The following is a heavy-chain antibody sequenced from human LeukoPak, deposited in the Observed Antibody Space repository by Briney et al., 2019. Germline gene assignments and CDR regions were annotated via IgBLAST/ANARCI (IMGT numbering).Heavy chain of an antibody. V-gene: IGHV4-31*03. J-gene: IGHJ4*02. CDR1: GGSISSGGYY. Sequence: SETLSLTCTVSGGSISSGGYYWSWIRQHPGKGLERIGYIYYSGSTYYNPSLKSRVTISVDTSKNQFSLKLSSVTAADTAVYYCARCGVVPAAPFDYWGQGTLVTVSS. D-gene: IGHD2-2*01. CDR2: IYYSGST. CDR3: ARCGVVPAAPFDY.